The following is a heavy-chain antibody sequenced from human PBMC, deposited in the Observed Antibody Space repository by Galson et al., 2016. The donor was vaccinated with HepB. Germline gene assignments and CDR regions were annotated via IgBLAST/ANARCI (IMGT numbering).Heavy chain of an antibody. V-gene: IGHV4-31*03. Sequence: TLSLTCTVSGVSITAGGYFWSWVRQSPGKGLEWIGYIPYSGSPHSNPSLAGRVIISADTSKNQFSLTLNSVTAADTATYYCAIQQDYLFDSWGLGTLVAVSS. CDR2: IPYSGSP. J-gene: IGHJ4*02. CDR3: AIQQDYLFDS. D-gene: IGHD4-11*01. CDR1: GVSITAGGYF.